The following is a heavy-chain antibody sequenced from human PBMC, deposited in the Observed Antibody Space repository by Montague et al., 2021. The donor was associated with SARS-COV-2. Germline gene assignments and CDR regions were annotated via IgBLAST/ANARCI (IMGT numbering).Heavy chain of an antibody. J-gene: IGHJ4*02. D-gene: IGHD5-12*01. CDR1: GDSINNYY. Sequence: SETLSLTCTVSGDSINNYYWSWIRQSPGKGLEYIGYIYYSGGANXYPSRGTNYNPSFESRVAISLDTSKNQFSLNLSSVTTADTAVYYCARGSGYSGYALDYWGQGTLVTVAS. CDR2: IYYSGGANXYPSRGT. V-gene: IGHV4-59*01. CDR3: ARGSGYSGYALDY.